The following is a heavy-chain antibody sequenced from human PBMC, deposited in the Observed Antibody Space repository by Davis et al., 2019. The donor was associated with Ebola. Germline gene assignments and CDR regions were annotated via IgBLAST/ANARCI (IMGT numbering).Heavy chain of an antibody. CDR1: GFTLNNAW. J-gene: IGHJ6*03. D-gene: IGHD2-2*01. CDR3: TRQDTVVVPAAKTYYYYMDV. CDR2: IRSKARSYAT. V-gene: IGHV3-73*01. Sequence: GGSLRLSCVASGFTLNNAWMSWVRQAPGKGLEWVGRIRSKARSYATTYGASVKGRFTFSRDDSKNTAYLQMNSLKTDDTAVYYCTRQDTVVVPAAKTYYYYMDVWGKGTTVTVSS.